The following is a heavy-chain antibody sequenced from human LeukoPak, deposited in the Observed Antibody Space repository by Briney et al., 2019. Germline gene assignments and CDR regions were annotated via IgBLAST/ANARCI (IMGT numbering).Heavy chain of an antibody. CDR2: IYYSGST. CDR3: ARGVRYGGVALDY. J-gene: IGHJ4*02. V-gene: IGHV4-59*01. D-gene: IGHD4-17*01. Sequence: SETLSLTCTVSGGSISSYYWSWIRQPPGKGLEWIGYIYYSGSTNYNPSLKSRVTISVDTSKNQFSLKLSSVTAADTAVYYCARGVRYGGVALDYWGQGALVTVSS. CDR1: GGSISSYY.